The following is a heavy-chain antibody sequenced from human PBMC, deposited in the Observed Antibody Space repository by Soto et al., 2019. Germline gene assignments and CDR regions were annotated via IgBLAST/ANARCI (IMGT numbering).Heavy chain of an antibody. Sequence: VQLVESGGGVVQPGRSLRLSCAASGFTFSDYAMHWVRQAPGKGLEWVAGVSHDGRNTHYADSVKGRVTISRDSSKNTVPLEMTSLIAEDTGVYYCAKGGRQLVVTSDFNFWGQGALVTVSS. CDR1: GFTFSDYA. D-gene: IGHD2-15*01. CDR2: VSHDGRNT. V-gene: IGHV3-30*18. CDR3: AKGGRQLVVTSDFNF. J-gene: IGHJ4*02.